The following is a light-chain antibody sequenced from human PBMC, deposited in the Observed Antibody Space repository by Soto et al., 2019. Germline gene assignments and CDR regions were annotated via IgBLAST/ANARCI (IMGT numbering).Light chain of an antibody. Sequence: DVQMTQSPSTLSASVGDRVSITCRASQSISGWLAWYQQKPGQAPTLLIYKASSLESGVPSRFSGSGSGTEFTLTISSLQPDDFATYYCQQYYSYPVTFGQGTKLEIK. CDR2: KAS. J-gene: IGKJ2*01. CDR3: QQYYSYPVT. V-gene: IGKV1-5*03. CDR1: QSISGW.